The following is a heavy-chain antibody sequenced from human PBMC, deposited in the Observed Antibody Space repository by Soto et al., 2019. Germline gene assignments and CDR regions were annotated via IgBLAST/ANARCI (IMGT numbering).Heavy chain of an antibody. CDR2: FHNSGST. J-gene: IGHJ4*02. Sequence: SETLSLTCAVSGDSMSGYHWNWIRQPPGKGLQWIGYFHNSGSTTYDSSLKSRVTISIDTSKRQSSLKLTSVTTADTAVYYCARDKVGAIDYWGQGTLVTVSS. CDR1: GDSMSGYH. D-gene: IGHD1-26*01. CDR3: ARDKVGAIDY. V-gene: IGHV4-59*01.